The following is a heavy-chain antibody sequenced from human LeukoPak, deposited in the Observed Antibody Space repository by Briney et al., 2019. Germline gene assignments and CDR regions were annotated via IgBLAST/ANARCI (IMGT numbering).Heavy chain of an antibody. CDR3: AKDREITFGGVIVN. J-gene: IGHJ4*02. V-gene: IGHV3-23*01. CDR2: ISGSGGST. Sequence: GSLILSCAASGFTFSSYAMSWVRPAPGKGLEWVSAISGSGGSTYYADSGKGRLTISRHNSKNTLYLQMNSLRAEDTAVYYCAKDREITFGGVIVNGGQGTLVTVSS. D-gene: IGHD3-16*02. CDR1: GFTFSSYA.